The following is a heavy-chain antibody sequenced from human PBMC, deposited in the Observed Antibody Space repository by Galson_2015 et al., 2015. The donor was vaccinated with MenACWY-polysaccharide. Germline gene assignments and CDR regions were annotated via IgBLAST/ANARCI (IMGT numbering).Heavy chain of an antibody. CDR2: IGATGGDT. J-gene: IGHJ4*02. CDR3: ARDRITGDSRWEFDY. V-gene: IGHV3-23*01. D-gene: IGHD7-27*01. CDR1: GFTFNRFS. Sequence: SLRLSCAAPGFTFNRFSMSWVRQAPMKGLEWVSGIGATGGDTHYADPVKGRFSISRDNSKNTLFLQMNSLRAEDTAIYYCARDRITGDSRWEFDYWGQGILVTVSA.